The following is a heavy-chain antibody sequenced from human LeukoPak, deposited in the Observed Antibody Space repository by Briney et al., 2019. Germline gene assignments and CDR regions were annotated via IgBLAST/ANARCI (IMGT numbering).Heavy chain of an antibody. V-gene: IGHV3-30-3*01. Sequence: PGRSLRLSCAASGFTFSSYAMDWVRQAPGKGLEWVAVISYDRSNKYYADSVKGRFTISRDNSKNTLYLQMNSLRTEDTAVYYCARPYGGYVDYYFDYWGQGTLVTVSS. CDR1: GFTFSSYA. CDR2: ISYDRSNK. CDR3: ARPYGGYVDYYFDY. J-gene: IGHJ4*02. D-gene: IGHD5-12*01.